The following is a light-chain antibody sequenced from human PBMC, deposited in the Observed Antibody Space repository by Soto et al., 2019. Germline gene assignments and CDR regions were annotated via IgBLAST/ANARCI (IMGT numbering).Light chain of an antibody. CDR2: EVS. Sequence: QSVLTQPPSVSGSPGHSVTISCTGTSSDVGSYNRVSWYQQPPGTAPKLVIYEVSNRPSGVPDRFSGSKSGNTASLTISGLQAEDEADYYCSSYTSSIDVVFGGGTKVTVL. CDR1: SSDVGSYNR. CDR3: SSYTSSIDVV. J-gene: IGLJ2*01. V-gene: IGLV2-18*02.